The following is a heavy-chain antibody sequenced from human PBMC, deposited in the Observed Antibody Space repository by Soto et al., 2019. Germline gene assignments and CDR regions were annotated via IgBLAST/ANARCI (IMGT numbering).Heavy chain of an antibody. CDR2: IKSKTDGWTT. D-gene: IGHD6-19*01. CDR3: TTDRDSSGWSNYYFDY. J-gene: IGHJ4*02. V-gene: IGHV3-15*01. Sequence: GGSLRLSFAASGFTFINSWVSWVRQAPWKGLECVVRIKSKTDGWTTDYAAPVKGRFTISRDDSKNTLYLQMNSLKTEDTAVYYCTTDRDSSGWSNYYFDYWGQGTLVTVSS. CDR1: GFTFINSW.